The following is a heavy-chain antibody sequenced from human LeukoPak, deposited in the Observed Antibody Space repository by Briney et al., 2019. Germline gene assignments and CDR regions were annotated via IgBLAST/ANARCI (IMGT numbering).Heavy chain of an antibody. J-gene: IGHJ4*02. CDR3: AKFAEVVVALYYFDY. CDR2: ISGSGGST. D-gene: IGHD3-22*01. V-gene: IGHV3-23*01. CDR1: GFTFSSYA. Sequence: GGSLGLSCAASGFTFSSYAMSWVRQAPGKGLEWVSAISGSGGSTYYADSVKGRFTISRDNSKNALYLQMNSLRAEDTAVYYCAKFAEVVVALYYFDYWGQGTLVTVSS.